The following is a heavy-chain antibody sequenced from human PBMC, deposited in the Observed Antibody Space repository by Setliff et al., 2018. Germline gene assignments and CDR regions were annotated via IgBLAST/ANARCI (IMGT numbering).Heavy chain of an antibody. J-gene: IGHJ4*02. CDR2: IIPILGIA. Sequence: SVKVSCKASGGTFSSYAISWVRQAPGQGLEWMGGIIPILGIANYAQKFQGRVTITADKSASTAYMEMSSLNSEDTAVYYCANGGSGGQFDYWGQGTLVTVSS. CDR1: GGTFSSYA. D-gene: IGHD3-16*01. CDR3: ANGGSGGQFDY. V-gene: IGHV1-69*10.